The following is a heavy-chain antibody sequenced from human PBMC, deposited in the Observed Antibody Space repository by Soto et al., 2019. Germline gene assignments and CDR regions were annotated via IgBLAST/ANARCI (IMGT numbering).Heavy chain of an antibody. CDR1: GFTFSSYW. CDR2: IKQDGSEK. CDR3: ASTRSIAAPRLYSWFDP. Sequence: EVQLVESGGGLVQPGGSLRLSCAASGFTFSSYWMSWVRQAPGKGLEWVANIKQDGSEKYYGESVKGRFTISRDNAKNALYLQMNRLRAEDTAVYKCASTRSIAAPRLYSWFDPWGQGTLVTVSS. V-gene: IGHV3-7*05. D-gene: IGHD6-6*01. J-gene: IGHJ5*02.